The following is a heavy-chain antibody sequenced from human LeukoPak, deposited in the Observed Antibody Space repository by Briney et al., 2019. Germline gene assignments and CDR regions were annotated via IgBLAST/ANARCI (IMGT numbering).Heavy chain of an antibody. CDR2: IIPIFGTA. V-gene: IGHV1-69*01. CDR3: VKDRSWGGSGWYFDY. Sequence: SVKVSCKASGGTFSSYAISWVRQAPGQGLEWMGGIIPIFGTANYAQKFQGRVTITADESTSTAYMELSSLRSEDTAVYYCVKDRSWGGSGWYFDYWGQGTLVTVSS. J-gene: IGHJ4*02. CDR1: GGTFSSYA. D-gene: IGHD6-19*01.